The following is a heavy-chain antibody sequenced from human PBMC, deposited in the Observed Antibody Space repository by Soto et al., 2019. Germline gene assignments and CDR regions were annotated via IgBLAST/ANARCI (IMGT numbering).Heavy chain of an antibody. D-gene: IGHD4-17*01. CDR3: ARVGGDGFGDSGGFDY. CDR1: GVAMTYGGYS. V-gene: IGHV4-30-2*06. CDR2: IGHLETT. Sequence: PSETLSLTCSVSGVAMTYGGYSWSWIRQSPEKGLEWLGYIGHLETTYYNPSFKSRLSLSIDRTRNQFSLSLSSVTAADTAVYYCARVGGDGFGDSGGFDYWGQGTLVTVSS. J-gene: IGHJ4*02.